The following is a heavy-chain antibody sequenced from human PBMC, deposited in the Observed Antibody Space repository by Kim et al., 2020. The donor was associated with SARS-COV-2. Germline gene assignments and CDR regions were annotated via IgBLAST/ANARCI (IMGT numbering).Heavy chain of an antibody. V-gene: IGHV3-30*04. J-gene: IGHJ6*02. CDR1: GFTFSSYA. Sequence: GGSLRLSCAASGFTFSSYAMHWVRQAPGKGLEWVAVISYDGSNKYYADSVKGRFTISRDNSKNTLYLQMNSLRAEDTAVYYCARSHYGSGIYGMDVWGQG. CDR3: ARSHYGSGIYGMDV. D-gene: IGHD3-10*01. CDR2: ISYDGSNK.